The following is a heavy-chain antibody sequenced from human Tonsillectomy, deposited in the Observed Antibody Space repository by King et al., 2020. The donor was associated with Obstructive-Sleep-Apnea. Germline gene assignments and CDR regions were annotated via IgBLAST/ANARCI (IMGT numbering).Heavy chain of an antibody. Sequence: VQLVESGGGLVQPGGSLRLSCAASGFTFSSYDMHWVRQATGKGLEWVSAIGTAGDTYYPGSVKGRFTISRENAKNPLYLQMNSLRAGDTAVYYCARAIRFGGFIVILDYWGQGPLVTVSS. D-gene: IGHD3-16*02. V-gene: IGHV3-13*01. CDR3: ARAIRFGGFIVILDY. J-gene: IGHJ4*02. CDR1: GFTFSSYD. CDR2: IGTAGDT.